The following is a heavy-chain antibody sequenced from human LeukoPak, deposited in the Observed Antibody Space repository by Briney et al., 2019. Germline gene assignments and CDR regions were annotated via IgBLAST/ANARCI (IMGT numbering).Heavy chain of an antibody. Sequence: SETLSLTCAVYGGSFSGYYWSWIRQPPGKGLEWIGEINHSGSTNYNPSLKSRVTISVDTSKNQFSLKLSSVTAADTAVYYCARSSSWYRHDAFDIWGQGTMVTVSS. D-gene: IGHD6-13*01. J-gene: IGHJ3*02. CDR2: INHSGST. CDR1: GGSFSGYY. CDR3: ARSSSWYRHDAFDI. V-gene: IGHV4-34*01.